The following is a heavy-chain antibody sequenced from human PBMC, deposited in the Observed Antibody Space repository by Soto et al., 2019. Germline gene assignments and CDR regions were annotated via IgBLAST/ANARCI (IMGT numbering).Heavy chain of an antibody. CDR3: ARPLNNDYFGY. V-gene: IGHV1-8*01. Sequence: ASVKVSCKASGYTFTSYDINWVRQATGQGLEWGGWMNPNSGNTGFAQKFQGRVTMTRNTSITTAYMELSSLRSEDTAIYYCARPLNNDYFGYWGQGTLVTVSS. D-gene: IGHD2-8*01. CDR2: MNPNSGNT. CDR1: GYTFTSYD. J-gene: IGHJ4*02.